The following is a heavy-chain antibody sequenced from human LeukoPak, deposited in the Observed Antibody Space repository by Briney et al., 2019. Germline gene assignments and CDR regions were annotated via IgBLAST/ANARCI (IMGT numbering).Heavy chain of an antibody. Sequence: PGGSLRLSCAASGFTFSSYWMHWVRQAPGKGLVWVSRINSDGSSTSYADSVKGRFTISRDNAKNTLYLQMNSLRAEDTAVYYCAKARALTIFWPNDAFDIWGQGTMVTVSS. CDR1: GFTFSSYW. D-gene: IGHD3-9*01. CDR2: INSDGSST. J-gene: IGHJ3*02. CDR3: AKARALTIFWPNDAFDI. V-gene: IGHV3-74*01.